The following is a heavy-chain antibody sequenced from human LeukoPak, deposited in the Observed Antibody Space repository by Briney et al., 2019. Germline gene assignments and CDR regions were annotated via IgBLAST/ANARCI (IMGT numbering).Heavy chain of an antibody. D-gene: IGHD6-13*01. Sequence: KPGGSLRLSCAASGFTFSDSYMSWIRQAPEKGLEWIAFIGGSGSLIYYADSVKGRLTISRDNAKNSLYLQMTTLRAEDTAVYYCARDHRQQLGNWFDPWGQGTLVTVSS. J-gene: IGHJ5*02. CDR2: IGGSGSLI. CDR3: ARDHRQQLGNWFDP. V-gene: IGHV3-11*04. CDR1: GFTFSDSY.